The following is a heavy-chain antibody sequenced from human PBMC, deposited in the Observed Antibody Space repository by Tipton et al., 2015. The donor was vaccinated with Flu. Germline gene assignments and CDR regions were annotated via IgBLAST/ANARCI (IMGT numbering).Heavy chain of an antibody. Sequence: TLSLTCTVSGGSISSSSYYWGWIRQPPGKGLEWIGSIYYSGSTYYNPSLKSRVTISVDTSKNQFSLKLSSVTAADTAVYYCARERGYSYALYYYGMDVWGQGTTVTVYS. D-gene: IGHD5-18*01. V-gene: IGHV4-39*07. CDR3: ARERGYSYALYYYGMDV. J-gene: IGHJ6*02. CDR2: IYYSGST. CDR1: GGSISSSSYY.